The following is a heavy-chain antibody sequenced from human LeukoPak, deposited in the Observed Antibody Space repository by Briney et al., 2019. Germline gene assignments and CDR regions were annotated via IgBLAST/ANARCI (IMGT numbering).Heavy chain of an antibody. D-gene: IGHD3-9*01. Sequence: GRSLRRSCAASGFTFSNHAMSWIHQAPWKRLDWVSGISGSGGSTYYADSVKGRFTISRDNSKNTLYLQMNSLRAEDTVFFFKQKTAYEILTGNVYWGQGTLVTVSS. J-gene: IGHJ4*02. CDR3: QKTAYEILTGNVY. CDR2: ISGSGGST. CDR1: GFTFSNHA. V-gene: IGHV3-23*01.